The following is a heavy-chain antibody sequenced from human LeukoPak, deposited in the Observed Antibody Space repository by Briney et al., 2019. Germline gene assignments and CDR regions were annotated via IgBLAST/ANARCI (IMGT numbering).Heavy chain of an antibody. CDR2: IRYDGSNK. V-gene: IGHV3-30*02. CDR1: GFTFSSYG. Sequence: GGSLRLSCAASGFTFSSYGMHWVRQAPGKGLEWVAFIRYDGSNKYYADSVKGRFTISRDNSKNTLYLQMNSLRAEDTAVYYCAKGSWEYYDFWSGLDAFDIWGQGTMVTVSS. D-gene: IGHD3-3*01. CDR3: AKGSWEYYDFWSGLDAFDI. J-gene: IGHJ3*02.